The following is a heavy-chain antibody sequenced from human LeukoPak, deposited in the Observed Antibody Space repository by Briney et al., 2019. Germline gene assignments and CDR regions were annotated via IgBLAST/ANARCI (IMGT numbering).Heavy chain of an antibody. J-gene: IGHJ6*02. Sequence: QSGGSLRLSCAASGFTFSSYAMSWVRQAPGKGPEWVSGIGNSGDRTFYADSVKGRFTISRDNSKNTLYLQMSSLRVEDTALYYCAKGGVWGQGIAVTVSS. CDR3: AKGGV. CDR2: IGNSGDRT. V-gene: IGHV3-23*01. CDR1: GFTFSSYA.